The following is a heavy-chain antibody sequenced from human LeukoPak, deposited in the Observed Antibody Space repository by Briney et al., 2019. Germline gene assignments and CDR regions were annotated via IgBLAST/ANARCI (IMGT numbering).Heavy chain of an antibody. J-gene: IGHJ4*02. CDR1: GFTFSSYW. D-gene: IGHD6-6*01. Sequence: GGSQRLSCAVSGFTFSSYWMSWARQAPGKGLEWVANKKQDGSEKYYMHSVKGRFTISRDNAKNSLYLQMNSLRAEGTAVYYCARDSRSSNFDYWGQGTLVTASS. V-gene: IGHV3-7*01. CDR3: ARDSRSSNFDY. CDR2: KKQDGSEK.